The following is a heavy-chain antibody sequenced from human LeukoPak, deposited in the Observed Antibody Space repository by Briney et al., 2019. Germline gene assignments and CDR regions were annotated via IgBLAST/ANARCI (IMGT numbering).Heavy chain of an antibody. D-gene: IGHD3-3*01. J-gene: IGHJ4*02. V-gene: IGHV1-69*13. CDR2: IIPIFGTA. CDR3: ARGRGYDFWSGYDFDY. Sequence: SVKVSCKASGGTFSSYAISWVRQAPGQGLEWMGGIIPIFGTANYAQKFQGRVTITADESTSTAYVELSSLRSEDTAVYYCARGRGYDFWSGYDFDYWGQGTLVTVSS. CDR1: GGTFSSYA.